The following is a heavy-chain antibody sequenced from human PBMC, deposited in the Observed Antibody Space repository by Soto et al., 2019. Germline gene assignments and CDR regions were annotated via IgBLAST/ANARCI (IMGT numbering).Heavy chain of an antibody. CDR1: GYTFNTYY. CDR2: IHPSGGGT. CDR3: ARGGHIAVVTASFDY. V-gene: IGHV1-46*02. J-gene: IGHJ4*02. Sequence: ASVKVSCQPSGYTFNTYYLPWLLQAPGHALEWMGVIHPSGGGTTYAQKFLGRVTVTRDTSTTTVFMELSSLRSDDTAVYYCARGGHIAVVTASFDYWGQGTLVTVSS. D-gene: IGHD2-21*02.